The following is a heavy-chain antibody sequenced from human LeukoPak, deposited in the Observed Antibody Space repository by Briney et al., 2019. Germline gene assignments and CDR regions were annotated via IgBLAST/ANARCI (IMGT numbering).Heavy chain of an antibody. J-gene: IGHJ6*02. CDR2: INAYNGNT. D-gene: IGHD3-10*01. CDR3: ASPRGGYGWGDYYYYGMDV. V-gene: IGHV1-18*01. CDR1: DYTFTTSG. Sequence: ASVKVSCKASDYTFTTSGVTWVRQAPGQGLEWMGWINAYNGNTKYAQRIQGRLTMTTDTSTNTAYMELWSLRSDDTAVYYCASPRGGYGWGDYYYYGMDVWGQGTTVTVSS.